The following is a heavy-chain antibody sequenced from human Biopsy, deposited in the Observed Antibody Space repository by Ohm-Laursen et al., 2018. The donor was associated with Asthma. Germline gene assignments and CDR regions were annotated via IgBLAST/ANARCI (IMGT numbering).Heavy chain of an antibody. D-gene: IGHD2-21*01. CDR3: AKATLGDIGKDY. CDR2: ISWNSGSI. CDR1: GFTFSTYG. Sequence: SLRLSCAASGFTFSTYGMHWVRQAPGKGLEWVSGISWNSGSIGYADSVKGRFTISRDNAKNSLYLQMNSLRVEDTALYYCAKATLGDIGKDYWGQGTLVTVSP. J-gene: IGHJ4*02. V-gene: IGHV3-9*01.